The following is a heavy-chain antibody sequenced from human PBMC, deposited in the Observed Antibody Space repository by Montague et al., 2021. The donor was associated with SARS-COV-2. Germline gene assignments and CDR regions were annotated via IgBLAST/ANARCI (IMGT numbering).Heavy chain of an antibody. CDR1: GFKFNNYA. D-gene: IGHD4-17*01. CDR3: SRRRHGEFSLFDY. CDR2: IWADANDQ. J-gene: IGHJ4*02. Sequence: SLRLSCAAFGFKFNNYAMHWVRQAPNKGLEWVAVIWADANDQYYADSVKGRFTISRDDSKKTLYLQMDSLRGEDTAVYYCSRRRHGEFSLFDYWGQGTLVTVSS. V-gene: IGHV3-33*01.